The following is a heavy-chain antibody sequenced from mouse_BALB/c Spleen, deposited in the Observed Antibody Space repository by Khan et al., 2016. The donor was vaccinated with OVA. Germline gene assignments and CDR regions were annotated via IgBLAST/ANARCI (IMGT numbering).Heavy chain of an antibody. CDR3: ARQPYYHYNIMDY. D-gene: IGHD2-10*01. J-gene: IGHJ4*01. Sequence: VQLQESGPGLVAPSQSPSITCTISGFSLTNYGVHWVRQPPGKGLEWLVVIWSDGSTTYNSPLKSRLTISKDNSKSQVFLKMNSLQTDDTAMYFCARQPYYHYNIMDYWGQGTSVTVSS. CDR1: GFSLTNYG. V-gene: IGHV2-6-1*01. CDR2: IWSDGST.